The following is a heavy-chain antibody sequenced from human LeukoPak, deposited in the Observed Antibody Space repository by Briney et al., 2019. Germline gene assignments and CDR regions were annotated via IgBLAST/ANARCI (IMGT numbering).Heavy chain of an antibody. Sequence: SETLSLTCTVSGGSISNGDHYWSWIRQRLGKGLEWIGHIYYSGSTYYNPSLKSRGIISVETSKNQFSLKLSSVTAADTAVYYCARVDFWNSADYWGQGTLVIVSS. J-gene: IGHJ4*02. V-gene: IGHV4-31*03. CDR1: GGSISNGDHY. D-gene: IGHD3-3*01. CDR2: IYYSGST. CDR3: ARVDFWNSADY.